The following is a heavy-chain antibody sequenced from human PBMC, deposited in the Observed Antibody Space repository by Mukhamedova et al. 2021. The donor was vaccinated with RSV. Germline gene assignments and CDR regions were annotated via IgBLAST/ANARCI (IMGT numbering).Heavy chain of an antibody. V-gene: IGHV1-18*01. Sequence: GESPGQGLEWMGWINTNKGNTNYAPEFQDRVKMTTDTTTDTVHMEFRSLRSDDTAVYYCARGGSAYADILNGSFDHW. D-gene: IGHD3-9*01. CDR2: INTNKGNT. CDR3: ARGGSAYADILNGSFDH. J-gene: IGHJ1*01.